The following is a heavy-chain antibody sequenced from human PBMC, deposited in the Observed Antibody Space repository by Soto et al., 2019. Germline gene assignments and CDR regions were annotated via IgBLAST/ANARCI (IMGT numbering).Heavy chain of an antibody. J-gene: IGHJ4*02. CDR3: ARDPPLLS. V-gene: IGHV1-18*04. Sequence: ASVKVSCKASGYIFTSYYMHWVRQAPGQGLEWMGWINANNGNTSYAQKFQGRVTMTTDTSTSTAYMELRRLRSDDTAVYYCARDPPLLSWGQGIRVTVAS. CDR1: GYIFTSYY. CDR2: INANNGNT. D-gene: IGHD2-15*01.